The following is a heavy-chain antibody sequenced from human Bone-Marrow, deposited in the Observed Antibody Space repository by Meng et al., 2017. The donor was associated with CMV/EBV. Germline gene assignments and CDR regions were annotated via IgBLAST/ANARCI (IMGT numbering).Heavy chain of an antibody. D-gene: IGHD1-7*01. CDR2: IYYSGGT. J-gene: IGHJ6*02. V-gene: IGHV4-59*01. CDR1: GDSISTYY. CDR3: ARDFRVRSGTGGMDV. Sequence: ETLSLTCTVSGDSISTYYWSWIRQPPGKGLEWIGYIYYSGGTDYNPSLKSRVTISVDTSKNQFSLKLSSVTAADTAVYYCARDFRVRSGTGGMDVWGQGTTVTVSS.